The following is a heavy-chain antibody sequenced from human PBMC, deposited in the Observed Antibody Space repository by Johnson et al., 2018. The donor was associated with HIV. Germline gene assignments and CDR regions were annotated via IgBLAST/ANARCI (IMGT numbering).Heavy chain of an antibody. CDR2: FTANDGVT. J-gene: IGHJ3*01. Sequence: VQLVESGGGVVRPGGSLRLSCAPSGFTLSSYALSWVRQAPGKGLEWVSGFTANDGVTYYADPVKGRFTISRDISKNTLYLQMNSLRADDSALYYCAKRSGSFCGAFDRWGQGTMVTVSS. CDR1: GFTLSSYA. D-gene: IGHD1-26*01. CDR3: AKRSGSFCGAFDR. V-gene: IGHV3-23*04.